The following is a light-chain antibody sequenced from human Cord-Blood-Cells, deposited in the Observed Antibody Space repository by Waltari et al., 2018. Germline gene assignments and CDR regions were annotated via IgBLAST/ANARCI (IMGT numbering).Light chain of an antibody. CDR2: DVS. CDR1: SSDVGGYNY. CDR3: SSYTSSSTWV. Sequence: QSALTQPASVSGSPGQSITISCTGTSSDVGGYNYVSWYQHHPGKAPKLMIYDVSKRPSGVCKRFSVSKSGNTASLTISGLQAEDEADYYCSSYTSSSTWVFGGGTKLTVL. J-gene: IGLJ3*02. V-gene: IGLV2-14*03.